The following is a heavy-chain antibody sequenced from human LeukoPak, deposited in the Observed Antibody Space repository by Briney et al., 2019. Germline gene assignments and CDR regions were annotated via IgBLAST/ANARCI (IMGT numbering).Heavy chain of an antibody. Sequence: GGSLRLSCAASGLTFDDYYMRWVRQAPGKGLEWVSDISLNSGSIGYADFVKGRFTISRDNAKNSLYLQMNSLRAEDTALYYCVKVGIGGSFPKDEEGAYFDYWGQGTLVTVSS. CDR3: VKVGIGGSFPKDEEGAYFDY. V-gene: IGHV3-9*01. CDR1: GLTFDDYY. D-gene: IGHD1-26*01. J-gene: IGHJ4*02. CDR2: ISLNSGSI.